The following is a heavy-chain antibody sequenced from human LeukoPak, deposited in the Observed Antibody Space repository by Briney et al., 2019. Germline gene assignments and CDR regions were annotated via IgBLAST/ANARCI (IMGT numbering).Heavy chain of an antibody. CDR1: GFTFSDYA. CDR3: AKDPHDYGDYYFDY. D-gene: IGHD4-17*01. CDR2: ISGSGGTT. J-gene: IGHJ4*02. V-gene: IGHV3-23*01. Sequence: GGSLRLSCAASGFTFSDYAMTWVRQAPGKGLEWVSGISGSGGTTYYADSVKGRFTISRDNSKNTLYLQMNSLRAEDTAVYYCAKDPHDYGDYYFDYWGQGTLVTVSS.